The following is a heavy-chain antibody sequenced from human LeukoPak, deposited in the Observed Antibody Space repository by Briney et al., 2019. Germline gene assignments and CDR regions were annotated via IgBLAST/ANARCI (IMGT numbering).Heavy chain of an antibody. J-gene: IGHJ6*04. Sequence: GGSLRLSCAASGFTFSTYWMTWVRQAPGKGPEWVANIKQDGSEKYYMDSVKGRFTISRDNAKNSLYLQMNSLRAKDTAVYYCARERFLSVWGKGTTVTVSS. D-gene: IGHD3-16*02. CDR3: ARERFLSV. CDR1: GFTFSTYW. V-gene: IGHV3-7*01. CDR2: IKQDGSEK.